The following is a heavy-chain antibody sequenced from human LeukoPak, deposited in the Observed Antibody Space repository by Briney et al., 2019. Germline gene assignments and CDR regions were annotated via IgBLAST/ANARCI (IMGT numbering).Heavy chain of an antibody. CDR3: ARDARDRYYGSGSYYHYDY. D-gene: IGHD3-10*01. V-gene: IGHV1-18*01. J-gene: IGHJ4*02. CDR2: ISAYNGNT. Sequence: GASVKVSCKASGYTFTSYGISWVRQAPGQGLEWMGWISAYNGNTNYAQKLQGRVTMTTDTSTSTAYMELRSLRSDDTAVYYCARDARDRYYGSGSYYHYDYWGQGTLVTVSS. CDR1: GYTFTSYG.